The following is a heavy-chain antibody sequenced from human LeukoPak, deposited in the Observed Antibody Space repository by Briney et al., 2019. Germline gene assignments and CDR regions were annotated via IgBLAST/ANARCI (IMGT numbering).Heavy chain of an antibody. D-gene: IGHD3-16*01. CDR3: SSQVALGFLTLDY. V-gene: IGHV6-1*01. CDR2: TIYKSKWYN. CDR1: GDSVSSNSDG. Sequence: TLTLTCAISGDSVSSNSDGWNWISQSPSRGLEWLGRTIYKSKWYNDYANTVHSRININPDTSKNQYSLQLNSETPDDTAVYFCSSQVALGFLTLDYWGQGTLLTVPS. J-gene: IGHJ4*02.